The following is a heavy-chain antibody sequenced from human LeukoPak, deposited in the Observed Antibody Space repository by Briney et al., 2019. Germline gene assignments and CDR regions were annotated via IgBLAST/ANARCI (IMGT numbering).Heavy chain of an antibody. J-gene: IGHJ4*02. CDR2: ISGSGGST. CDR1: GFTFSSHA. D-gene: IGHD6-13*01. CDR3: ARAPQLPYSSSQYPDY. V-gene: IGHV3-23*01. Sequence: PGGSLRLSCAASGFTFSSHAMSWVRQAPGKGLEWVSAISGSGGSTYYADSVKGRFTISRDNSKNTLYLQMNSLRAEDTAVYYCARAPQLPYSSSQYPDYWGQGTLVTVSS.